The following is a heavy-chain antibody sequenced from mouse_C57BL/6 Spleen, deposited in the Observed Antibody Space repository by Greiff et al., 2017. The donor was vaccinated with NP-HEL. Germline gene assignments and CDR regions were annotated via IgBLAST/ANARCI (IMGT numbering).Heavy chain of an antibody. D-gene: IGHD1-1*01. CDR3: ARLLITTVVEGDY. V-gene: IGHV1-81*01. CDR1: GYTFTSYG. J-gene: IGHJ2*01. CDR2: IYPRSGNT. Sequence: QVQLQQSGAELASPGASVKLSCKASGYTFTSYGISWVKQRTGQGLEWIGEIYPRSGNTYYNEKFKGKATLTADKSSSTAYMELRSLTSEDSAVYFCARLLITTVVEGDYWGQGTTLTVSS.